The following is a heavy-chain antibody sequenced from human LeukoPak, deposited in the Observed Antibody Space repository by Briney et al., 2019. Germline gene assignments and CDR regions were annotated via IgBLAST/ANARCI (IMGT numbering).Heavy chain of an antibody. Sequence: GGSLRLSCAASGFTFSSYTMNWVRQAPGKGLEWVSSITSSSSYIYYADSVKGRFTISRDNAKNSLCLQMNSLRAEDTAVYYCARHVVAVGFDYWAREPWSPSPQ. J-gene: IGHJ4*02. D-gene: IGHD3-22*01. CDR1: GFTFSSYT. CDR3: ARHVVAVGFDY. V-gene: IGHV3-21*01. CDR2: ITSSSSYI.